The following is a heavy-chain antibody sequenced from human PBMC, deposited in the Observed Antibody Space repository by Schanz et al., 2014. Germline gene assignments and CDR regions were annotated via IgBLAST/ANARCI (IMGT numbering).Heavy chain of an antibody. CDR3: AREDCSATSCYFRY. V-gene: IGHV3-33*01. J-gene: IGHJ4*02. CDR1: GFTFSKYG. CDR2: IWYDGNNK. Sequence: QVQLVESGGGVVQPGRSLRLSCAASGFTFSKYGVHWVRQAPGKGLEWVAVIWYDGNNKFYADSVKGRFIISRDNSKNTLDLQMNSLRDEDTAVYYCAREDCSATSCYFRYWGQGTLVTVSS. D-gene: IGHD2-21*01.